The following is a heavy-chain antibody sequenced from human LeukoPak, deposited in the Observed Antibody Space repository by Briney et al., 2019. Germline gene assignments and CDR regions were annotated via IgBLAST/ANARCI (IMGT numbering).Heavy chain of an antibody. CDR3: VKDHTGEQDK. CDR2: INPESTTT. CDR1: EFTFSSFW. J-gene: IGHJ4*02. V-gene: IGHV3-74*01. Sequence: GGSLRLSCAASEFTFSSFWIHWVRQVPGKGLVWVSRINPESTTTTYADSVKGRFTISRDNARNTLYLQMNSLRVEDTAMYYCVKDHTGEQDKWGQGTLVTVSS. D-gene: IGHD1-1*01.